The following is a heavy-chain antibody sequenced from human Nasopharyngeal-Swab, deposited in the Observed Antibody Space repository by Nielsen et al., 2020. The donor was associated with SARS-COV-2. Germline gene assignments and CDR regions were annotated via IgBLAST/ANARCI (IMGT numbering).Heavy chain of an antibody. Sequence: GESLKISCAASGFTFNTYAISWVRQAPGKGLEWVSVISGSDHTTYYADSVKGRFTISRDNSKNTLYLQMNSLRAEDTAVYYCAKVWGPTFGGVIVWPYYFDYWGQGTLVTVSS. D-gene: IGHD3-16*02. J-gene: IGHJ4*02. CDR2: ISGSDHTT. CDR3: AKVWGPTFGGVIVWPYYFDY. CDR1: GFTFNTYA. V-gene: IGHV3-23*01.